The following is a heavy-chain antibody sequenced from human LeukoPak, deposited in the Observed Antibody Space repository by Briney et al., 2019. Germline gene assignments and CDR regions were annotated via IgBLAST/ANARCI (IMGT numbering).Heavy chain of an antibody. CDR3: ARLGYRSQWELRYYFDY. CDR1: GYSFTSYW. Sequence: KRGESLKISCKGSGYSFTSYWIGWVRQMPGKGLEWMGIIYPGDSDTRYSPSFQGQVTTSADKSISTAYLQWSSLKASDTAMYYCARLGYRSQWELRYYFDYWGQGTLVTVSS. CDR2: IYPGDSDT. D-gene: IGHD1-26*01. J-gene: IGHJ4*02. V-gene: IGHV5-51*01.